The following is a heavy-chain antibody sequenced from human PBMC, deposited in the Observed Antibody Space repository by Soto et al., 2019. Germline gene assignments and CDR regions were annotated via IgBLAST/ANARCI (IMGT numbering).Heavy chain of an antibody. CDR1: GFSLSTSGVA. Sequence: QITLKESGPTLVKPTQTLTLTCTFSGFSLSTSGVAVGWIRQPPGKALEWLAHIYCDDDKRYSPSLKSKLTTTKDTYKTPAVLTTTNMDPVDTATYYCAHRPPERGLATFDPWGQGTLVTVSS. D-gene: IGHD1-1*01. V-gene: IGHV2-5*02. CDR3: AHRPPERGLATFDP. CDR2: IYCDDDK. J-gene: IGHJ5*02.